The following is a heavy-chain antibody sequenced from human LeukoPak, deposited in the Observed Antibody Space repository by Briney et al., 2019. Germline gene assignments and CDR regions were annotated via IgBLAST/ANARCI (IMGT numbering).Heavy chain of an antibody. D-gene: IGHD6-13*01. J-gene: IGHJ6*02. CDR2: INHSGST. V-gene: IGHV4-34*01. CDR1: GGSFSGYY. Sequence: SETLSLTCAVYGGSFSGYYWSWIRQPPGKGLEWIGEINHSGSTNYNPSLKSRVTISVDTSKNQFSLKLSSVTAADTAVYYCARVRVYKGYGKSLGTAYYYYGMDVWGQGTTVTVSS. CDR3: ARVRVYKGYGKSLGTAYYYYGMDV.